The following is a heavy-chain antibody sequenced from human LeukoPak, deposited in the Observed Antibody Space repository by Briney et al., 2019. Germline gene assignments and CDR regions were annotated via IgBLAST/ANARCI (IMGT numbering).Heavy chain of an antibody. D-gene: IGHD6-13*01. V-gene: IGHV3-23*01. CDR3: ANVSSSWYGY. Sequence: PGGSLRLSCAASGFTFSSYAMSWVRQAPGKGLEWVSGISGSGSSTHYADSVKGRFTISRDNSKNTLYLQMNSLRAEDTALYYCANVSSSWYGYWGQGTLVTVSS. CDR1: GFTFSSYA. CDR2: ISGSGSST. J-gene: IGHJ4*02.